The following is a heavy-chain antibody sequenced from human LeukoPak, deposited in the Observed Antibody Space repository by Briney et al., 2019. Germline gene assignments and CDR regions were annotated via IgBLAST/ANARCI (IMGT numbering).Heavy chain of an antibody. V-gene: IGHV4-59*01. Sequence: SETLSLTCTVSGGSISSYYWSWIRQPPGKGLEWIGYIYYSGSTNYNPSLKSRVTISVDTSKNQFSLKLSSVTAADTAVYYCARETNYYDSSGYSDNWFDPWGRGTLVTVSS. CDR2: IYYSGST. CDR1: GGSISSYY. D-gene: IGHD3-22*01. CDR3: ARETNYYDSSGYSDNWFDP. J-gene: IGHJ5*02.